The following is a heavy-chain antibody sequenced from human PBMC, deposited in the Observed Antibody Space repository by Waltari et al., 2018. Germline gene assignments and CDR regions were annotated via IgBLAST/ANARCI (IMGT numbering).Heavy chain of an antibody. CDR2: IKPNSGGT. J-gene: IGHJ6*02. D-gene: IGHD3-3*01. CDR3: ARDRITIFGVVIPSYGMDV. CDR1: GYTFTGYY. Sequence: QVQLVQSGAEVKKPGASVKVSCKASGYTFTGYYMHWVRQAPGQGLEWMGWIKPNSGGTNYAQKFQGRVTMTRDTSISTAYMELSRLRSDDTAVYYCARDRITIFGVVIPSYGMDVWGQGTTVTVSS. V-gene: IGHV1-2*02.